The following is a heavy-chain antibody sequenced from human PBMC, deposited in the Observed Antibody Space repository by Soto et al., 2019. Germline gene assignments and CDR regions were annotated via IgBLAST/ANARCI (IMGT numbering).Heavy chain of an antibody. Sequence: PGGSLRLSCSASGLAFSTHWMTWVRQAPGKGLEWVANINQDGTEKYYVDSVKGRFTISRDNAKNSLYLQMNSLRAEDTALYHCAKGSLDAGMDVWGQGXTVTVSS. CDR2: INQDGTEK. V-gene: IGHV3-7*03. J-gene: IGHJ6*02. D-gene: IGHD2-15*01. CDR1: GLAFSTHW. CDR3: AKGSLDAGMDV.